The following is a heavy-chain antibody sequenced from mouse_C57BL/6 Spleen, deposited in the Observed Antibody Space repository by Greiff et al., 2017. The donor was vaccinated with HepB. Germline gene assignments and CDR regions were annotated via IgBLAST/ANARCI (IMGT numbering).Heavy chain of an antibody. V-gene: IGHV1-50*01. J-gene: IGHJ2*01. CDR1: GYTFTSYW. D-gene: IGHD2-4*01. Sequence: QVQLQQPGAELVKPGASVKLSCKASGYTFTSYWMQWVKQRPGQGLEWIGEIDPSDSYTNYNQKFKGKATLTVDTSSSTAYMQLSSLTSEDSAVYNCARGYDYDGYWGQGTTLTVSS. CDR3: ARGYDYDGY. CDR2: IDPSDSYT.